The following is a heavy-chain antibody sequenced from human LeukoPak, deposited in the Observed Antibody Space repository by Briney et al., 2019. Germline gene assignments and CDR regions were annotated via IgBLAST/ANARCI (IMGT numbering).Heavy chain of an antibody. CDR2: IDPSDSYT. V-gene: IGHV5-10-1*01. D-gene: IGHD6-6*01. CDR3: ASPPKMYTSSSVDY. Sequence: GGSLQISCKGSGYRFTSYWITWVRQMPGKGLEWMGRIDPSDSYTNYSPSFQGHVTISADKSISTAYLQWSSLEASDTAVYYCASPPKMYTSSSVDYWGQGTLVTVSS. J-gene: IGHJ4*02. CDR1: GYRFTSYW.